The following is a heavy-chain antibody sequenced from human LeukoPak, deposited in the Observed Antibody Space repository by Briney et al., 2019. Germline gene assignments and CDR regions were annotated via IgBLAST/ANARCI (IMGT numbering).Heavy chain of an antibody. CDR2: ISSSSSYI. CDR3: ARSTQAGSGDY. D-gene: IGHD6-13*01. J-gene: IGHJ4*02. Sequence: GGTLRLSCAASGFTLSSYSMNWVRQAPGKGLEWVSSISSSSSYIYYADSVKGRFTISRDNAKNSLYLQMNSLRAEDTAVYYCARSTQAGSGDYWGQGTLVTVSS. V-gene: IGHV3-21*01. CDR1: GFTLSSYS.